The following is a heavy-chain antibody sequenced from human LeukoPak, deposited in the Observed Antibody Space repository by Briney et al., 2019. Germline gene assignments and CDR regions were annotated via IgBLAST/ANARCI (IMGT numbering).Heavy chain of an antibody. CDR2: IYDSGST. D-gene: IGHD3-10*01. J-gene: IGHJ4*02. V-gene: IGHV4-59*12. CDR1: GGSISGYY. CDR3: ARGRKNYYGSGSSDH. Sequence: PSETLSLTCTVSGGSISGYYWSWIRQPPGKGLEWIGHIYDSGSTNYNPSMKSRVTISVDTSKSQVSLNMSCVTAADTAVYYCARGRKNYYGSGSSDHWGQGTLVTVSS.